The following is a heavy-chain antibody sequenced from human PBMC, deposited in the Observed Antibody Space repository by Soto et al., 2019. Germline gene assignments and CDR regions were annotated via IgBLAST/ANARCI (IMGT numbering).Heavy chain of an antibody. CDR1: GGTFSSYT. CDR3: ARVGNPDIVVVPAADGAFDI. J-gene: IGHJ3*02. Sequence: QVQLVQSGAEVKKPGSSVKVSCKASGGTFSSYTISWVRQAPGQGLEWMGRIIPILGIANYAQKFQGRVTITADKSTSTAYMELSSLRSEDTAVYYCARVGNPDIVVVPAADGAFDIWGQGTMVTVSS. CDR2: IIPILGIA. D-gene: IGHD2-2*01. V-gene: IGHV1-69*02.